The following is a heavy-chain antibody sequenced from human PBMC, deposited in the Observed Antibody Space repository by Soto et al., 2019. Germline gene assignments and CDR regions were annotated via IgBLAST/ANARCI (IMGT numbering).Heavy chain of an antibody. J-gene: IGHJ4*02. Sequence: ASVKVSCKASGYTFTSYGISWVRQAPGQGLEWMGWISDYNGNTNYVQKLQARVTMNTDTSKSTASMELRSLRSDDTAVYYCASGCSGGSCFDYWGQGTLVTVSS. CDR1: GYTFTSYG. CDR2: ISDYNGNT. D-gene: IGHD2-15*01. CDR3: ASGCSGGSCFDY. V-gene: IGHV1-18*01.